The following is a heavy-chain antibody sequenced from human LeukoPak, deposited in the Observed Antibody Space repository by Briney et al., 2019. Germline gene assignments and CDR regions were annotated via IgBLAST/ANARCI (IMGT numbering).Heavy chain of an antibody. CDR1: GFTFSNAW. J-gene: IGHJ3*02. CDR3: TWQQLVRRDHAFDI. V-gene: IGHV3-15*01. D-gene: IGHD6-13*01. Sequence: PGGSLRLSCAASGFTFSNAWMSWVRQAPGKGLEWVGRIKSKTDGGTTDYAAPVKGRFTISRDDSKNTLYLQMNSLKTEDTAVYYCTWQQLVRRDHAFDIWGQGTMVTVSS. CDR2: IKSKTDGGTT.